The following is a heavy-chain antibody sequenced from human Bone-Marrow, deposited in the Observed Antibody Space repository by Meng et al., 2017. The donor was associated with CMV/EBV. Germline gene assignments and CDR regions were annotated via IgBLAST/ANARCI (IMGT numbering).Heavy chain of an antibody. CDR3: AGSRPGGGACDY. CDR2: IQVIGHT. J-gene: IGHJ4*02. D-gene: IGHD3-16*01. Sequence: QEQIQESGPGLVKPSETLSLPCSVSGASIKDYNWNWVRQPAGQGLEWIGLIQVIGHTVYNPSLKSRVTVSLDASKSQFSLTLNSVTAADTATYYCAGSRPGGGACDYWGQGILVTVSS. CDR1: GASIKDYN. V-gene: IGHV4-4*07.